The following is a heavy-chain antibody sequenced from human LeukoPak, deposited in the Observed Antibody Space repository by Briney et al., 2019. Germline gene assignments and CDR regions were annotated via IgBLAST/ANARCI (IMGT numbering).Heavy chain of an antibody. Sequence: ASVKVSCKVSGYTLTELSMHWVRQAPGQGLEWMGIINPSGGSTSYAQKFQGRVTMTRDMSTSTVYMELSSLRSEDTAVYYCARELSPSGYDYVRRDAFDIWGQGTIVTVSS. CDR1: GYTLTELS. D-gene: IGHD5-12*01. V-gene: IGHV1-46*01. CDR2: INPSGGST. J-gene: IGHJ3*02. CDR3: ARELSPSGYDYVRRDAFDI.